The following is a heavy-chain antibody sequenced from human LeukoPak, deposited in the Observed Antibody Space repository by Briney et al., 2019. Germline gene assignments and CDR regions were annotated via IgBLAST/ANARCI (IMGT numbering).Heavy chain of an antibody. Sequence: ASVKVSCKASGYTFTSYGISWVRQAPGQGLEWMGWMNPNSGNTGYAQKFQGRVTMTRNTSISTAYMELSSLRSEDTAVYYCARVEIAVAGRGADYWGQGTLVTVSS. V-gene: IGHV1-8*02. CDR2: MNPNSGNT. J-gene: IGHJ4*02. CDR3: ARVEIAVAGRGADY. D-gene: IGHD6-19*01. CDR1: GYTFTSYG.